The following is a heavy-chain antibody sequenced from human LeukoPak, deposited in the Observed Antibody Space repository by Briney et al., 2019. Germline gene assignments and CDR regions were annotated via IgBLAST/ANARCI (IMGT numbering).Heavy chain of an antibody. CDR2: SSGSGDST. CDR1: GFTFGSYG. D-gene: IGHD1-26*01. Sequence: PGGSLRLSCAASGFTFGSYGMSWVGQTPGKGLEWVSGSSGSGDSTYYADSVKGRFTISRDNSKNTLYLQMNSLRAEDTAVYYCAKSMRGTYSSCFDHWGQGTLVTVSS. CDR3: AKSMRGTYSSCFDH. V-gene: IGHV3-23*01. J-gene: IGHJ4*02.